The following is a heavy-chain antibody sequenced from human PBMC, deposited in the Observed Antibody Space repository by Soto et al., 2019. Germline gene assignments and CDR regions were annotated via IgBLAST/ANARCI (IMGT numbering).Heavy chain of an antibody. V-gene: IGHV3-30*18. CDR2: ISYDGSNK. J-gene: IGHJ6*02. D-gene: IGHD6-13*01. CDR1: GFTFSSYC. CDR3: AKDGVAAAGMSYYYGMDV. Sequence: PGGSLRLSCAASGFTFSSYCMHWVRQAPGKGLEWVAVISYDGSNKYYADSVKGRFTISRDNSKNTLYLQMNSLRAEDTAVYYCAKDGVAAAGMSYYYGMDVWGQGTTVTVSS.